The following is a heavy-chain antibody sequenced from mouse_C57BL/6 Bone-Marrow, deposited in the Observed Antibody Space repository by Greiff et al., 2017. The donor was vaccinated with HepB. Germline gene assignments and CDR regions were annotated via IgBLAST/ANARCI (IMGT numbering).Heavy chain of an antibody. CDR2: IDPSDSYT. V-gene: IGHV1-50*01. CDR3: AREGGITTVVATGDAMDY. J-gene: IGHJ4*01. CDR1: GYTFTSYW. Sequence: VQLQQPGAELVKPGASVKLSCKASGYTFTSYWMQWVKQRPGQGLEWIGEIDPSDSYTNYNQKFKGKATLTVDTSSSTAYMQLSSLTSEDSAVYYCAREGGITTVVATGDAMDYWGQGTSVTVSS. D-gene: IGHD1-1*01.